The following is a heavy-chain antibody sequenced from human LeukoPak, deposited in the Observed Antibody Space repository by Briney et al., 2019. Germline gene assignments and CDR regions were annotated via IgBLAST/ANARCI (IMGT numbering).Heavy chain of an antibody. J-gene: IGHJ3*02. V-gene: IGHV4-38-2*02. CDR1: GYSISTGYY. D-gene: IGHD3-10*01. Sequence: PSETLSLTCTVSGYSISTGYYWDWIRQPPGKGLEWIGTFYHGGSTYYNPSLKSRVTISVDTSKNQFSLNLTSVTAADTAVYYCARDRGGLDAFDIWGQGTMVTVSS. CDR3: ARDRGGLDAFDI. CDR2: FYHGGST.